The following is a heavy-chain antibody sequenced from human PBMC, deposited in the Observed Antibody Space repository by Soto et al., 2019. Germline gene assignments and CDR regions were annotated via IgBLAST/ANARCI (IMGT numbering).Heavy chain of an antibody. CDR1: GGSISSYY. D-gene: IGHD6-19*01. J-gene: IGHJ4*02. Sequence: SETLSLTCTASGGSISSYYWSWIRQPPGKGLEWIGYIYYSGSTNYNPSLKSRVTISVDTSKNQFSLKLSSVTAADTAVYYCASGQWLVPFFDYWGQGTLVTVSS. CDR2: IYYSGST. CDR3: ASGQWLVPFFDY. V-gene: IGHV4-59*01.